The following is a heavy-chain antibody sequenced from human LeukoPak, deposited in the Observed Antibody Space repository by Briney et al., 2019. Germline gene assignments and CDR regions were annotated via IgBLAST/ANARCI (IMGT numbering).Heavy chain of an antibody. CDR3: AAGIVAAFGVFDY. CDR1: GFTVSSNY. J-gene: IGHJ4*02. Sequence: GGSLRLSCAASGFTVSSNYMSWVRQAPGKGLEWVSLIYGGGSTYYADSVKGRFTISRDNSKNTLYLQMNSLRAEDTAVYYCAAGIVAAFGVFDYWGQGTLVTVSS. V-gene: IGHV3-66*02. CDR2: IYGGGST. D-gene: IGHD1-26*01.